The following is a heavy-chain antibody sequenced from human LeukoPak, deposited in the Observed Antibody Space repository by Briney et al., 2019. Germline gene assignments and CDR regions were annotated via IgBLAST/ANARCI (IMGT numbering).Heavy chain of an antibody. CDR2: TWYDESNK. Sequence: PGRSLRLSCAASGFIFSSYGVHWVRQAPGKGLDWVALTWYDESNKYYADSVKGRFTISRDNSKNTLYLQMNSLRAEDTAVYYCARDLWCGADCYGTFDIWGQGTMVSVSS. J-gene: IGHJ3*02. CDR3: ARDLWCGADCYGTFDI. CDR1: GFIFSSYG. V-gene: IGHV3-33*01. D-gene: IGHD2-21*02.